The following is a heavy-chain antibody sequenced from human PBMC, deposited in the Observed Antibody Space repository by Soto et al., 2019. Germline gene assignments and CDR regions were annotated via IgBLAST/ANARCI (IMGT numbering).Heavy chain of an antibody. D-gene: IGHD3-9*01. CDR3: ARLDYDILTGYSQYYFDY. CDR2: IYYSGST. CDR1: GGSISSSSYY. Sequence: QLQLQESGPGLVKPSETLSLTCTVSGGSISSSSYYWGWIRQPPGKGLEWIGSIYYSGSTYYNPSLKSRVTISVDTSKNQFSLKLGSVTAADTAVYYCARLDYDILTGYSQYYFDYWGQGTLVTVSS. V-gene: IGHV4-39*01. J-gene: IGHJ4*02.